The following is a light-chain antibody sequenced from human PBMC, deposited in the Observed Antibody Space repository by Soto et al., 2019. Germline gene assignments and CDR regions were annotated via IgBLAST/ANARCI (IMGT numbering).Light chain of an antibody. V-gene: IGLV2-8*01. Sequence: QSVLTQPPSASGSPGQSVTISCTGTSSDVGGYKYVSWYQQHPGRAPKLMIYEVSKRPSGVPDRFSGSKSGNTASLTVSGLQAEDEADYYCRSYAGSIVVFGGGTKLTVL. CDR2: EVS. CDR3: RSYAGSIVV. J-gene: IGLJ2*01. CDR1: SSDVGGYKY.